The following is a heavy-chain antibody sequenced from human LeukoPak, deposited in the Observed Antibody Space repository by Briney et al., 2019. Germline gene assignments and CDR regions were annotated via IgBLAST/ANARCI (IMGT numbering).Heavy chain of an antibody. Sequence: GRSLRLSCTASGFTFGDYAMSWFRQAPGKGLEWVGFIRSKAYGGTTEYAASVKGRFTISRDDSKRIAYLQMNSLKTEDTAVYYCTRDLNGDYGFAFGIWGQGTMVTVSS. J-gene: IGHJ3*02. CDR3: TRDLNGDYGFAFGI. CDR2: IRSKAYGGTT. V-gene: IGHV3-49*03. CDR1: GFTFGDYA. D-gene: IGHD4-17*01.